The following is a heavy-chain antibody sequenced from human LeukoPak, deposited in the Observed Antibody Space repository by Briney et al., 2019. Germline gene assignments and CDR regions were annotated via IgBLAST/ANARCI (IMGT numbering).Heavy chain of an antibody. CDR2: ITSSGSST. CDR1: GFVFYSYA. V-gene: IGHV3-64*01. CDR3: TRGPWYDYVWGSYRADY. Sequence: GGSLRLSCAASGFVFYSYAMHWVRQAPGRGLEYVSAITSSGSSTFYANSVKGRFTISRDNSKNTLDLQMGSLRPDDMAVYYCTRGPWYDYVWGSYRADYWGQGILVTVSS. D-gene: IGHD3-16*02. J-gene: IGHJ4*02.